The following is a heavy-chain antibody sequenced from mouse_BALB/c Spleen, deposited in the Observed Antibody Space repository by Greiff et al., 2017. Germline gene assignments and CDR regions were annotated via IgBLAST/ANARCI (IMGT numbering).Heavy chain of an antibody. V-gene: IGHV2-6-7*01. CDR2: IWGDGST. J-gene: IGHJ2*01. CDR3: AREGRRSTIDY. CDR1: GFSLTGYG. D-gene: IGHD2-1*01. Sequence: VQLQESGPGLVAPSQSLSITCTVSGFSLTGYGVNWVRQPPGKGLEWLGMIWGDGSTDYNSALKSRLSISKDNSKSQVFLKMNSLQTDDTARYYCAREGRRSTIDYWGQGTTLTVSS.